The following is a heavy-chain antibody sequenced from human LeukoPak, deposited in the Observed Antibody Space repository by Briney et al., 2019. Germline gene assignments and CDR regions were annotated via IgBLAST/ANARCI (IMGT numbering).Heavy chain of an antibody. D-gene: IGHD2-2*01. CDR2: INPNSGGT. V-gene: IGHV1-2*02. CDR3: AREYCSSTSCYGAGWYFDL. CDR1: GYTFTGYY. J-gene: IGHJ2*01. Sequence: ASVKVSCKASGYTFTGYYMHWVRQAPGQGLEWMGWINPNSGGTNYAQKFQGRVTMTRDTSISTAYMELSRLRSDDTAVYYCAREYCSSTSCYGAGWYFDLWGRGTLVTVPS.